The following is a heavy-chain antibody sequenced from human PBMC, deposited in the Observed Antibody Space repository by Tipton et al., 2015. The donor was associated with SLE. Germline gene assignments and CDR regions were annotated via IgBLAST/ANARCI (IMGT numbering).Heavy chain of an antibody. D-gene: IGHD1-26*01. CDR1: GGSFSGYY. Sequence: TLSLTCAVYGGSFSGYYWSWIRQPPGKGLEWIGEINHSGSTNYNPSLKSRVTISVDTSKNQFSLKLSSVTAADTAVYYCARGSGGTYCDAFDIWGQGTLVTVSS. CDR2: INHSGST. J-gene: IGHJ3*02. V-gene: IGHV4-34*01. CDR3: ARGSGGTYCDAFDI.